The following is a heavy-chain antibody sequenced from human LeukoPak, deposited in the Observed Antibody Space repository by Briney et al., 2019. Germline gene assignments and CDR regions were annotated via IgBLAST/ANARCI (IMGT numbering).Heavy chain of an antibody. V-gene: IGHV3-53*01. CDR3: ARESIAGGDY. CDR2: IYSGGST. D-gene: IGHD6-6*01. Sequence: PGGSLRLSCAASGNTVSSNYMSWVRQAPGKGLEWVSVIYSGGSTYYADSVKGRFTISRDNSKNTLYLQMNSLRAEDTAVYYCARESIAGGDYWGQGTLVTVSS. J-gene: IGHJ4*02. CDR1: GNTVSSNY.